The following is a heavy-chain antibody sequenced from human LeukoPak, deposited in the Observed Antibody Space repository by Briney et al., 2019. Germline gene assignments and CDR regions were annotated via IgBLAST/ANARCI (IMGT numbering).Heavy chain of an antibody. D-gene: IGHD3-22*01. V-gene: IGHV3-30*02. CDR3: AKGTGYYDSSGYYYTDYNAFDI. CDR1: GFIFSSYG. CDR2: IRYDGSNK. Sequence: GGSLRLSCAASGFIFSSYGMHWVRQAPGKGLEWVAFIRYDGSNKYYADSVKGRFTISRDNSKNTLYLQMNSLRAEDTAMYYCAKGTGYYDSSGYYYTDYNAFDIWGQGQWSPSLQ. J-gene: IGHJ3*02.